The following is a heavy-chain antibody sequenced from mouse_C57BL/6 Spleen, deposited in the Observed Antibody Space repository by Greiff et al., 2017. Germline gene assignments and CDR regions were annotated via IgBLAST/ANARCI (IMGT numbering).Heavy chain of an antibody. Sequence: QVQLQQPGAELVMPGASVKLSCKASGYTFTSYWMHWVKQRPGQGLKWIGEIDPSDSYTNYNQKFKGKSTLTVDKSSSTAYMQLSSLTSEDSAVYYCARRHPYYSNDYWGQGTTLTVSS. J-gene: IGHJ2*01. CDR1: GYTFTSYW. CDR3: ARRHPYYSNDY. D-gene: IGHD2-5*01. CDR2: IDPSDSYT. V-gene: IGHV1-69*01.